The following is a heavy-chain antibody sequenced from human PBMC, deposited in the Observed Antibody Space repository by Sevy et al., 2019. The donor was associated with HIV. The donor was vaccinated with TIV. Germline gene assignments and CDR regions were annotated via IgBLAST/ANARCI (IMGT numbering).Heavy chain of an antibody. D-gene: IGHD3-10*01. CDR2: ISAYNGNT. V-gene: IGHV1-18*01. Sequence: ASVKVSCKASGYTFTSYGISWVRQAPGQGLEWMGWISAYNGNTNYAQKLQGRVTRTTDTSTSTAYMELRSLRSDDTAVYYCARTYYYGSGSYYIDWGQGTLVTVSS. CDR3: ARTYYYGSGSYYID. J-gene: IGHJ4*02. CDR1: GYTFTSYG.